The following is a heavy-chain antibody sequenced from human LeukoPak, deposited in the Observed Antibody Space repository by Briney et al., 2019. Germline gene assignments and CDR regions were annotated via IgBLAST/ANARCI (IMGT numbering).Heavy chain of an antibody. V-gene: IGHV2-70*04. CDR2: IDWDDDK. CDR3: ARKGSAWNYFDY. CDR1: GFSVSTSGMS. J-gene: IGHJ4*02. D-gene: IGHD6-19*01. Sequence: SGPALVKPTQTLTLTCTFSGFSVSTSGMSVSWIRQPPGKALEWLARIDWDDDKWYSTSLKTRLTISKDTSKNQVVLTMTNMDPVDTATYYCARKGSAWNYFDYWGQGALVTVSS.